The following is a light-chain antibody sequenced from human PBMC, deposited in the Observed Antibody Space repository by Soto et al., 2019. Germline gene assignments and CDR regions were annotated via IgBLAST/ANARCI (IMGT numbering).Light chain of an antibody. V-gene: IGKV1-39*01. CDR3: QQSFNKPPT. J-gene: IGKJ4*01. CDR1: QSIGDN. Sequence: DIQMTQSPSSLSASVGDRVIITCRASQSIGDNLNWYQQKPGTAPNLLIYAASSLQSGVPSRFSGSGSGTDFTLTISNLQPEDFVSYFCQQSFNKPPTFGGGTKVDIK. CDR2: AAS.